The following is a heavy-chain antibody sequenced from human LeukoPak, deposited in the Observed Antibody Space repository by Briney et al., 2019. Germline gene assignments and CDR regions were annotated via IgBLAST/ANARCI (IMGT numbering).Heavy chain of an antibody. CDR2: TSSSDAGT. J-gene: IGHJ4*02. CDR3: ARDLVVGATTYTPRFDY. Sequence: PGGSLRLSCAASGFTLSSYAMSWVRQAPGKGLEWVSATSSSDAGTYYAESVRGRFTISRDNSKNTLYLQMNSLRAEDTAVYYCARDLVVGATTYTPRFDYWGQGTLVTVSS. CDR1: GFTLSSYA. V-gene: IGHV3-23*01. D-gene: IGHD1-26*01.